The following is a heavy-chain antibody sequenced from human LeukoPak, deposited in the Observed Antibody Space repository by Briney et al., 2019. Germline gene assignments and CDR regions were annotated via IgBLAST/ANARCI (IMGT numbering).Heavy chain of an antibody. CDR3: ARSSATVETPYYYYYYMDV. D-gene: IGHD4-11*01. J-gene: IGHJ6*03. CDR1: GYTFTSYG. CDR2: ISACNGNT. V-gene: IGHV1-18*01. Sequence: GASVKVSCKASGYTFTSYGISWVRQAPGQGLEWMGWISACNGNTNYAQKLQGRVTMTTDTSTSTAYMELRSLRSDDTAVYYCARSSATVETPYYYYYYMDVWGKGTTVTVSS.